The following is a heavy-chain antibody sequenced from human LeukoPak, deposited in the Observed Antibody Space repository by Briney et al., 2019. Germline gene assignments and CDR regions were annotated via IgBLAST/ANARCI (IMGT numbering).Heavy chain of an antibody. Sequence: PSETLSLTCTVSGGSISSYYWSWIRQPPGKGLEWIGYIYYSGSTNYNPSLKSRVTISVDTCKNQFSLKLSSVTAADTAVYYCARLAGDQAFDYWGQGTLVTVSS. CDR2: IYYSGST. D-gene: IGHD7-27*01. CDR3: ARLAGDQAFDY. J-gene: IGHJ4*02. CDR1: GGSISSYY. V-gene: IGHV4-59*08.